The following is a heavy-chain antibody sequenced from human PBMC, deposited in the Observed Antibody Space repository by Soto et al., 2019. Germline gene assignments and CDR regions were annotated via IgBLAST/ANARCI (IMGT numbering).Heavy chain of an antibody. V-gene: IGHV3-73*01. J-gene: IGHJ4*02. Sequence: GGSLRLSCAASGFTLSGSTMHWVRQVAGKGLEWVGRIRIKSYSYATSFAASVNGRFTISRDDSKNTAYLQMNSLMTEGTAVYYCNRYCRGTNCYDSDPHWGRGSLVTVSS. CDR2: IRIKSYSYAT. D-gene: IGHD2-2*01. CDR3: NRYCRGTNCYDSDPH. CDR1: GFTLSGST.